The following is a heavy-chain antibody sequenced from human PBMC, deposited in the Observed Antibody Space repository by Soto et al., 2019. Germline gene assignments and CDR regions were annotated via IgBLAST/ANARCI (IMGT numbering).Heavy chain of an antibody. V-gene: IGHV3-53*01. J-gene: IGHJ4*02. CDR3: ARAPSGNYYFDS. Sequence: GGSPRLSCAASGFTVNNNYMAWVRQAPGKGLEWVSVIYSGGSTYFAGSVRGRFTISRDNSKNTLYLQMNGLRAEDTAVYYCARAPSGNYYFDSWGQGTLVTVSS. CDR1: GFTVNNNY. D-gene: IGHD1-26*01. CDR2: IYSGGST.